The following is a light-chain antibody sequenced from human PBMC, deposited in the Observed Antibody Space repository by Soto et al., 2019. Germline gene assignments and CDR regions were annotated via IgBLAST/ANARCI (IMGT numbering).Light chain of an antibody. J-gene: IGKJ4*01. CDR3: QQRSDWPLT. CDR1: QTIKSS. Sequence: EIVLTHSPATLSISPGERATLSCRASQTIKSSLAWYQQRPGRAPRLLIYDASNRATGIPARFSGSGSGTDFTLTISSLEPEDFAVYYCQQRSDWPLTFGGGTKV. V-gene: IGKV3-11*01. CDR2: DAS.